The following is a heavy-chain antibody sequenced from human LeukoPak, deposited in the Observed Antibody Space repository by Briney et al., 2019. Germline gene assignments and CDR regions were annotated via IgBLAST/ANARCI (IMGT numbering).Heavy chain of an antibody. J-gene: IGHJ4*02. D-gene: IGHD3-3*01. CDR2: INHSGST. Sequence: SETLSLTCAVYGGSFSGYYWSWIRHPPGKGLEWIGEINHSGSTNYNPSLKSRVTISVDTSKTQFSLKLSSVTAADTAVYYCARGRGYDFWSGYSGHYFDYWGQGTLVTVSS. CDR1: GGSFSGYY. CDR3: ARGRGYDFWSGYSGHYFDY. V-gene: IGHV4-34*01.